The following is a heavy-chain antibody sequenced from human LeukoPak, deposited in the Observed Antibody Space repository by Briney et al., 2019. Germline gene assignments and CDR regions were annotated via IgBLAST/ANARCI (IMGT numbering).Heavy chain of an antibody. V-gene: IGHV3-48*03. J-gene: IGHJ2*01. CDR2: ISSSGSTI. CDR3: AREDLYGDYVSWYFDL. CDR1: GFTFSSYE. D-gene: IGHD4-17*01. Sequence: QPGGSLRLSCAASGFTFSSYEMNWVRQAPGKGLEWVSYISSSGSTIYYADSVKGRFTISRDNAKNSLYLQMNSLRAEDTAVYYCAREDLYGDYVSWYFDLWGRGTLVTVSS.